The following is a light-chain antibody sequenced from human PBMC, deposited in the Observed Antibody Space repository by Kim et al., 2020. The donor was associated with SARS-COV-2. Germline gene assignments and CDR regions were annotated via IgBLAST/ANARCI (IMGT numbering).Light chain of an antibody. CDR1: QSVSNN. CDR2: AAY. V-gene: IGKV3-15*01. J-gene: IGKJ4*01. Sequence: SVSPGERATLSCRASQSVSNNLAWYQRKPGQAPRLLIYAAYITATGIPARFSGSGSGTEFTLTISSLQSEDFAVYFCQQYDNWPPSFGGGTKLEI. CDR3: QQYDNWPPS.